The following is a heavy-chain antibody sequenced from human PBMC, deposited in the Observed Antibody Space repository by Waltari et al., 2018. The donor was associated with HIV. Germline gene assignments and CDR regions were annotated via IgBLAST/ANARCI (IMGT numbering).Heavy chain of an antibody. Sequence: EVQLVESGGGLVQPGGSLRLSCAASGFTVRSNYMRWVRQAPGKGLEWVSLIYTGGSTYYADSVKGRFTISRDNSKNTLYLQMNSLRAEDTAVYYCAKDISANYYDSQGGWYYDLWGRGTLVTVSS. CDR2: IYTGGST. CDR3: AKDISANYYDSQGGWYYDL. V-gene: IGHV3-66*01. J-gene: IGHJ2*01. D-gene: IGHD3-22*01. CDR1: GFTVRSNY.